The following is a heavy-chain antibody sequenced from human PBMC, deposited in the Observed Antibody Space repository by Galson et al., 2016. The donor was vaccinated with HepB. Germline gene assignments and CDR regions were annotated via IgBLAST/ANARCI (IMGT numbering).Heavy chain of an antibody. CDR3: ARRADAHFDS. CDR2: IYPFDSNT. V-gene: IGHV5-51*01. Sequence: QSGAEVKQPGESLKISCAASGYGFTHYYIAWVRQMPGKGLEWVGVIYPFDSNTTYSPSFQGQVTMSVDKSITTAYLQWTSPRASDTAIYYCARRADAHFDSWGQGTLVTVSS. J-gene: IGHJ4*02. CDR1: GYGFTHYY. D-gene: IGHD2-2*01.